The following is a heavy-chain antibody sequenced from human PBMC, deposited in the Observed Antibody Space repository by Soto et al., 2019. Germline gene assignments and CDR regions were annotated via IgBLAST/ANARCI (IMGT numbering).Heavy chain of an antibody. CDR1: GFTFTNAW. CDR3: TTLVRGYSYGDH. CDR2: IKTKTEGETT. D-gene: IGHD5-18*01. J-gene: IGHJ4*02. Sequence: EVQLMESGGGLVEPGGSLRLSCAASGFTFTNAWMSWVRQAPGKGLEWVGRIKTKTEGETTDYAAPVKGRFTVTRDDSRNTLYLQMNSLKTEDTAVYYCTTLVRGYSYGDHWGQGTQVTVSS. V-gene: IGHV3-15*01.